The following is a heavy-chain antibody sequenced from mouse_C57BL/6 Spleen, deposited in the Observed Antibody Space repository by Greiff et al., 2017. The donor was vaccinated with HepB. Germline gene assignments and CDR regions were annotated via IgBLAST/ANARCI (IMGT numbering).Heavy chain of an antibody. D-gene: IGHD1-1*01. CDR3: ARYRGYGSSYSYFDY. CDR2: ISYSGST. V-gene: IGHV3-8*01. CDR1: GYSITSDY. J-gene: IGHJ2*01. Sequence: EVKLVESGPGLAKPSQTLSLTCSVTGYSITSDYWNWIRKFPGNKLEYMGYISYSGSTYYNPSLKSRISITRDTSKNQYYLQLNSVTTEDTATYYCARYRGYGSSYSYFDYWGQGTTLTVSS.